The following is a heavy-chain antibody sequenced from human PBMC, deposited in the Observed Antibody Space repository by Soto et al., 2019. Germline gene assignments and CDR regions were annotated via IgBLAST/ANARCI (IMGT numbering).Heavy chain of an antibody. CDR1: GFTFSSYA. CDR3: AKDGGYTYGIDY. J-gene: IGHJ4*02. V-gene: IGHV3-23*01. D-gene: IGHD5-18*01. Sequence: GGSLRLSCAASGFTFSSYAMSWVRQAPGKGLEWVSLISGSGGSTYYADSVKGRFTISRDTSKNTLYLQMNSLRADDTAVYYCAKDGGYTYGIDYWGQGTLVTVSS. CDR2: ISGSGGST.